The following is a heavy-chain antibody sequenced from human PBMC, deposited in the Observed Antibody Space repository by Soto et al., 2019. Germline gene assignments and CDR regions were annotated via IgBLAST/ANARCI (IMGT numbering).Heavy chain of an antibody. CDR1: GASVNSENYY. CDR2: VYYSVST. Sequence: QVQLQESGPGLVKPSETLSLTCTVSGASVNSENYYWSWIRQPPGKGLEWIGYVYYSVSTNYNPSLQCRATLSFDTSENQNSLQVPPLTSADTAVYDGARGVLRFFKSLGPWGQGALVTVCS. J-gene: IGHJ3*01. CDR3: ARGVLRFFKSLGP. V-gene: IGHV4-61*01. D-gene: IGHD3-3*01.